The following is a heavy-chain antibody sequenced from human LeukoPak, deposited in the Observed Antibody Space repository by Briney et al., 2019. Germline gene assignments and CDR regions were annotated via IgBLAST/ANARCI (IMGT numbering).Heavy chain of an antibody. D-gene: IGHD3-22*01. Sequence: SETLSLTCAVSGGSFSGYYWYWIRQPPGKGLEWIGEINRGESTNYNPFLRSRATLSVDTSMTAADTAVYYCARGRTYYYDTSGYYPSIYYGMDVWGQGTTVIVSS. CDR2: INRGEST. CDR1: GGSFSGYY. J-gene: IGHJ6*02. CDR3: ARGRTYYYDTSGYYPSIYYGMDV. V-gene: IGHV4-34*01.